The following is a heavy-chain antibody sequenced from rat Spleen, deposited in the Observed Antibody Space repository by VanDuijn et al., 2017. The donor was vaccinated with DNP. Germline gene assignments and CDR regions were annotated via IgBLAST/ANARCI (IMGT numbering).Heavy chain of an antibody. J-gene: IGHJ2*01. CDR2: ISNGGGST. CDR3: TSNPHIRTAAPFDY. D-gene: IGHD3-8*01. V-gene: IGHV5-27*01. Sequence: EVQLVESGGGPVQPGRSLKLSCAVSGFTFSNYYMAWVRQAPTKGLEWVAYISNGGGSTYYRDSVKGRFTISRDNAKSTLYLQMDSLRSEDTATYYCTSNPHIRTAAPFDYWGQGVMVTVSS. CDR1: GFTFSNYY.